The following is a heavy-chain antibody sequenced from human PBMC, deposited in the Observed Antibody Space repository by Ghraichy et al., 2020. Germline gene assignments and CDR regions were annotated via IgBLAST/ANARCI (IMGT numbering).Heavy chain of an antibody. D-gene: IGHD1-26*01. CDR1: GGSISSYY. Sequence: SETLSLTCTVSGGSISSYYWSWLRQPPGKGLEWIGYIYYSGSTNYNPSLKSRVTISVDTSKNQFSLKLSSVTAADTAVYYCARDQGGSHFFDYWGQGTLVTVS. CDR3: ARDQGGSHFFDY. CDR2: IYYSGST. V-gene: IGHV4-59*01. J-gene: IGHJ4*02.